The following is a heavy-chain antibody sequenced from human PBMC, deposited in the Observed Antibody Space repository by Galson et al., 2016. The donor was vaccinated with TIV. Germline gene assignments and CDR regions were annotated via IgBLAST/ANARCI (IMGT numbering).Heavy chain of an antibody. J-gene: IGHJ5*02. CDR1: GFTFSSYA. D-gene: IGHD3-22*01. CDR3: AKDGYYYDSNSKNWFDP. V-gene: IGHV3-23*01. CDR2: ISATGLSA. Sequence: SLRLSCAASGFTFSSYAMNWVRQAPGEGLEWFSTISATGLSAYYADAVKGRFTVSRDNSKNTLYLQMNNLRVEDTAVYYCAKDGYYYDSNSKNWFDPWGQGTLVTVSS.